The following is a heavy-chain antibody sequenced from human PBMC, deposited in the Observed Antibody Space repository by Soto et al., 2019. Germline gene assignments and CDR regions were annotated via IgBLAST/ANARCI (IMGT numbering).Heavy chain of an antibody. Sequence: QVQLVQSGAEVKKPGSSVKVSCKASGGTFSSYAISWVRQAPGQGLEWMGGIIPIFGTANYAQKFQGRVTITADESTSTAYMELSSLRSEDTAVYYCATRGTDIVVVTADIGEDYYYGMDVWGQGTTVTVSS. CDR1: GGTFSSYA. V-gene: IGHV1-69*01. CDR2: IIPIFGTA. CDR3: ATRGTDIVVVTADIGEDYYYGMDV. J-gene: IGHJ6*02. D-gene: IGHD2-2*02.